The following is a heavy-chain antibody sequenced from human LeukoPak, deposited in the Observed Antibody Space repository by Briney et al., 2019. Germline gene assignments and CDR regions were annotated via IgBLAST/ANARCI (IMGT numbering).Heavy chain of an antibody. V-gene: IGHV4-34*01. J-gene: IGHJ4*02. CDR2: INHSGST. CDR1: GGSFSGYY. Sequence: SETLSLTCAVYGGSFSGYYWSWIRQPPGKGLEWIGEINHSGSTNYNPSLKSRVTISVATSKNQFSLKLSSVTAADTALYYCARDRASAGGFDYWGQGTLVTVSS. D-gene: IGHD2-15*01. CDR3: ARDRASAGGFDY.